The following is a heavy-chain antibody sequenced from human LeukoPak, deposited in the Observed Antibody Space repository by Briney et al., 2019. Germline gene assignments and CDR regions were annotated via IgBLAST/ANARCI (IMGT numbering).Heavy chain of an antibody. CDR1: KFXFSLYN. V-gene: IGHV3-48*02. CDR3: ARDRSGGYVSYFDY. Sequence: GGSLRLSCEASKFXFSLYNMNWVRQAPGKGLEWVSYISSSSSTIYYADSVKGRFTVSRDNAKSSLYLQMNSLRDEDTAVYYCARDRSGGYVSYFDYWGQGTLVTVSS. D-gene: IGHD3-22*01. CDR2: ISSSSSTI. J-gene: IGHJ4*02.